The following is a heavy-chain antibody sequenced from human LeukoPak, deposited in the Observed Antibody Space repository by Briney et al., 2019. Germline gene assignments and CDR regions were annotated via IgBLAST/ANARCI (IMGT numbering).Heavy chain of an antibody. V-gene: IGHV3-23*01. CDR3: AKDPPMGQWVPTV. CDR1: RFTFSSYA. Sequence: GGFLRLSCAASRFTFSSYAMSWVRQAPGKGLEWVSAISGSGGSTYYADSVKGRFTISRDNSKNTLYLQMNSLRAEDTAVYYCAKDPPMGQWVPTVWGQGTLVTVSS. J-gene: IGHJ4*02. D-gene: IGHD1-26*01. CDR2: ISGSGGST.